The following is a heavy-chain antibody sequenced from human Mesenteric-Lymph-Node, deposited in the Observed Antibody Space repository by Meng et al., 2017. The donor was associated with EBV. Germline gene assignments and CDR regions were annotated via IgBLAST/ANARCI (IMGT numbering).Heavy chain of an antibody. CDR2: INHSGST. CDR1: GGSFSGYY. J-gene: IGHJ4*02. V-gene: IGHV4-34*01. D-gene: IGHD3-16*02. Sequence: QVQLQQWGAGLLKPSETLSLTCAVYGGSFSGYYWSWIRQPPGKGLEWIGEINHSGSTNYNPSLKSRVTISVDTSKNQFSLKLSSVTAADTAVYYCARGGMITFGGVIVALADFDYWGQGTLVTVSS. CDR3: ARGGMITFGGVIVALADFDY.